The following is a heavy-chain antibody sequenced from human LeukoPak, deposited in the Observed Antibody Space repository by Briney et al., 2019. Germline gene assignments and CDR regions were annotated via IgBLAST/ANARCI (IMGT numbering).Heavy chain of an antibody. CDR3: ARDSGSYYEVNQFDY. V-gene: IGHV3-48*04. CDR1: GFTFSSYS. D-gene: IGHD1-26*01. CDR2: ISSSSSTI. Sequence: GGSLRLSCAASGFTFSSYSMNWVRQAPGKGLEWVSYISSSSSTIYYADSVKGRFTISRDNAKNSLYLQMNSLRAEDTAVYYCARDSGSYYEVNQFDYWGQGTLVTVSS. J-gene: IGHJ4*02.